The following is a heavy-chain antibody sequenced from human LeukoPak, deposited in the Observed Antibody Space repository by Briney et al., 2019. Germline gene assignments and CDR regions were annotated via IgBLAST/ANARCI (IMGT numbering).Heavy chain of an antibody. CDR3: ARDLNWGFDY. V-gene: IGHV3-48*02. CDR1: GFTFSSHS. J-gene: IGHJ4*02. CDR2: IRSSSSSI. D-gene: IGHD7-27*01. Sequence: GGSLRLSCAASGFTFSSHSMNWVRQAPGKGLEWISYIRSSSSSIFYADSVKGRFTISTDNARNSLYLQVNSLRDEDTAVYYCARDLNWGFDYWGQGILVTVSS.